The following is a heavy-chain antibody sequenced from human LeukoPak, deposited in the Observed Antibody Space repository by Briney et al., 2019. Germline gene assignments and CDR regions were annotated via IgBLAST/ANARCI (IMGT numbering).Heavy chain of an antibody. CDR2: ISSSSSYI. CDR3: ASGESKRFLEWLFFDY. Sequence: GGTLRLSCAASRFTFSSYSMNWVPQAPGKGLEGGSSISSSSSYIYYADSGKVRFTIYRDNAKNSLYLQMNSLRAEDTAEYYCASGESKRFLEWLFFDYWGQGTLVTVSS. J-gene: IGHJ4*02. D-gene: IGHD3-3*01. CDR1: RFTFSSYS. V-gene: IGHV3-21*01.